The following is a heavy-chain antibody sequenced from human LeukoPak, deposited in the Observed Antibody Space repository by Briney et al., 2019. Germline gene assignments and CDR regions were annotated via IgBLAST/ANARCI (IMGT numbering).Heavy chain of an antibody. V-gene: IGHV1-2*02. CDR1: GYTFTGDY. J-gene: IGHJ2*01. D-gene: IGHD6-25*01. CDR3: ARDRAVNDWYFDL. Sequence: ASVKVSCKASGYTFTGDYMHWVRQGPGQGLECTGWINPNTGGTTFAQQFRGRVTMTRDTSSATAYMELSSLRSDDTAVYFCARDRAVNDWYFDLSGRGTLVTVSS. CDR2: INPNTGGT.